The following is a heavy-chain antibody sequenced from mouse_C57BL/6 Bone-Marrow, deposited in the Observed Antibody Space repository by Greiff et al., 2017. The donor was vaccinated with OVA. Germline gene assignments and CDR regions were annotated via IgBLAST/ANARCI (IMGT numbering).Heavy chain of an antibody. Sequence: VQLQQPGAELVKPGASVKLSCKASGYTFTSYWMQWVKQRPGQGLEWIGEIDPSASYTNYNQKFKGKATLTVDTSSSTAYMQLSSLTSADSAVYYFARDGSSPWFAYWGPGPLVTVSA. D-gene: IGHD1-1*01. V-gene: IGHV1-50*01. J-gene: IGHJ3*01. CDR3: ARDGSSPWFAY. CDR1: GYTFTSYW. CDR2: IDPSASYT.